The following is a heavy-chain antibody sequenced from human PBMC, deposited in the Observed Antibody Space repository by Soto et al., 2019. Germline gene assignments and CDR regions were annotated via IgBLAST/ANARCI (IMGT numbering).Heavy chain of an antibody. CDR2: IYYSGST. CDR1: VGSFSSGSYY. D-gene: IGHD3-22*01. J-gene: IGHJ6*02. Sequence: SETLSLTCTVSVGSFSSGSYYWSWIRQPPGKGLEWIGYIYYSGSTNYNPSLKSRVTISVDTSKNQFSLKLSSVTAADTAVYYCTTSLGVVGVGYYYYYYYGMDVWGQGTTVTVSS. CDR3: TTSLGVVGVGYYYYYYYGMDV. V-gene: IGHV4-61*01.